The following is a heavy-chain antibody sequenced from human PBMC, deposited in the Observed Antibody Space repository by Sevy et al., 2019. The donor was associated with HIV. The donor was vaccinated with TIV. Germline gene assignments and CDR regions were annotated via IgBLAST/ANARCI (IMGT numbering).Heavy chain of an antibody. CDR2: IKSKTDGGTT. Sequence: GGSLRLSCAASGFTFSNAWMSWVRQAPGKGLEWVGRIKSKTDGGTTDYAAPVKGRFTISIDDSKNTLYLQMNSLKTEDTAVYYCTTVSRYVFSSGSDAFDIWGQGTMVTVSS. J-gene: IGHJ3*02. D-gene: IGHD3-22*01. CDR1: GFTFSNAW. CDR3: TTVSRYVFSSGSDAFDI. V-gene: IGHV3-15*01.